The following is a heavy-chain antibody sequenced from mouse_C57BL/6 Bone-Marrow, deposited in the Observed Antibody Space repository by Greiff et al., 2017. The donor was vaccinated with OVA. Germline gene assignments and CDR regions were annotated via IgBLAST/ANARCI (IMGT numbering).Heavy chain of an antibody. V-gene: IGHV1-85*01. D-gene: IGHD1-1*01. CDR1: GYTFTSYD. Sequence: VKLQESGPELVKPGASVKLSCKASGYTFTSYDINWVKQRPGQGLEWIGWIYPRDGSTKYNEKFKGKATLTVDTSSSTAYMELHSLTSEDSAVYFCARNDYYGPYWYFDVWGTGTTVTVSS. CDR3: ARNDYYGPYWYFDV. CDR2: IYPRDGST. J-gene: IGHJ1*03.